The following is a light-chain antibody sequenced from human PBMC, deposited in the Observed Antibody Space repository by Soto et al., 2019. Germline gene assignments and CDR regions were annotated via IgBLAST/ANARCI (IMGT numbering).Light chain of an antibody. CDR3: CSYAGSYTYV. Sequence: QSALTQPPSASGSPGQSVTISCTGTSSDVGGYDYVSWYQQHPGKAPKLMIYEVSKRPSGVPDRFSGSKSGNTASLTISGLQAEDEADYYCCSYAGSYTYVFGTATKLTVL. CDR1: SSDVGGYDY. J-gene: IGLJ1*01. V-gene: IGLV2-8*01. CDR2: EVS.